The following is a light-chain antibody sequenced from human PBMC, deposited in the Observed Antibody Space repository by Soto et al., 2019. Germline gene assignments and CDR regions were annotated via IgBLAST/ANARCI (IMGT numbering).Light chain of an antibody. J-gene: IGLJ2*01. CDR2: DSN. CDR1: SFNIGNNY. Sequence: QSVLTQPPSVSAAPGQKVTISCSGSSFNIGNNYVSWFQQLPGTAPKLLIYDSNKRPSGIPDRFSGSKSGTSATLDITGLQTGDEADYYCATWDSSLTGEVFGVGTKLTVL. V-gene: IGLV1-51*01. CDR3: ATWDSSLTGEV.